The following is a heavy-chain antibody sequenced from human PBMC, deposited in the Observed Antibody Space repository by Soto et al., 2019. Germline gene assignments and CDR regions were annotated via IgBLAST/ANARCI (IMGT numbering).Heavy chain of an antibody. Sequence: LSLTCAVSGGSISGGGFSWSWIRQPPGKGLEWIGYILHTGGTQYNPSLKSRVSMSVDKSKNQFSLHLTSVTAADTAVYYCARVTIFEYWFDPWGQGILVTVSS. V-gene: IGHV4-30-2*01. J-gene: IGHJ5*02. D-gene: IGHD3-3*01. CDR1: GGSISGGGFS. CDR2: ILHTGGT. CDR3: ARVTIFEYWFDP.